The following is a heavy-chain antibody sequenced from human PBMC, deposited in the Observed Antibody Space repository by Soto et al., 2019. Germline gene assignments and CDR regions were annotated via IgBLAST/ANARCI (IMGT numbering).Heavy chain of an antibody. CDR3: AKAGLPLGNLEWPGAY. J-gene: IGHJ4*02. Sequence: PGGSLRLSCAASGFTFSSYAMSWVRQAPGKGLEWVSGISWNSGSIGYADSVKGRFTISRDNAKNSLYLQMNSLRAEDTALYYCAKAGLPLGNLEWPGAYWGQGTLVTVSS. V-gene: IGHV3-9*01. CDR2: ISWNSGSI. D-gene: IGHD3-3*01. CDR1: GFTFSSYA.